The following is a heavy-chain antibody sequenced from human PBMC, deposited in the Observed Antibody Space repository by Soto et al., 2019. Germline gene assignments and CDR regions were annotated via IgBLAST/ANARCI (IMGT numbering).Heavy chain of an antibody. V-gene: IGHV5-51*01. Sequence: GESLKISCKGSGYRFSSYWIAWVRQMPGKGLEWMGIIYPGDSDTRYSPSFEGQVTISADRSNSTAYLQWSSLKASDTAMYYCARQGSNGAYYYYGMDVWGQGTTVTVSS. CDR2: IYPGDSDT. CDR1: GYRFSSYW. D-gene: IGHD3-16*01. J-gene: IGHJ6*02. CDR3: ARQGSNGAYYYYGMDV.